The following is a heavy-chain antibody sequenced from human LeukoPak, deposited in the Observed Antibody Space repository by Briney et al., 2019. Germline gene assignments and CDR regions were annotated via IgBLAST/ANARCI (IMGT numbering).Heavy chain of an antibody. J-gene: IGHJ6*02. V-gene: IGHV3-23*01. CDR3: AKTSGSGSDTGYYYYYGMDV. CDR1: GFTFSSYA. CDR2: ISGSGGST. D-gene: IGHD3-10*01. Sequence: GGSLRLSCAASGFTFSSYAMSWVRQAPGKGLEWVSAISGSGGSTYYADSVKGRFTISRDNSKNTLYLQMNSLRAEDTAVYYCAKTSGSGSDTGYYYYYGMDVWGQGTTVTVYS.